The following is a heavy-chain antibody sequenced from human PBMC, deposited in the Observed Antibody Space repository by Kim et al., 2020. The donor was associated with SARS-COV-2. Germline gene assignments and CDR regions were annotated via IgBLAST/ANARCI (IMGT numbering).Heavy chain of an antibody. CDR2: IYYSGST. Sequence: SETLSLTCTVSGGSISSGGYYWSWIRQHPGKGLEWIGYIYYSGSTYYNPSLKSRVTISVDTSKNQFSLKLSSVTAADTAVYYCAGSRGNAANFDYWGQGTLVTVSS. CDR1: GGSISSGGYY. J-gene: IGHJ4*02. D-gene: IGHD4-4*01. CDR3: AGSRGNAANFDY. V-gene: IGHV4-31*03.